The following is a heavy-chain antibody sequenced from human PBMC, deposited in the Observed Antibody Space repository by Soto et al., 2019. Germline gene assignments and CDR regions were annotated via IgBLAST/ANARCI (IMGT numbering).Heavy chain of an antibody. J-gene: IGHJ6*02. CDR1: GGSISSGNYY. CDR2: IYYSGST. Sequence: PSETLSLTCTVSGGSISSGNYYWSWIRQPPGKGLEWIGYIYYSGSTYYNPSLKSRVTISVDTPKNQFSLKLSSVTAADTAVYFCARVVESGSRAYYNAMDVWGQGTTVTVSS. CDR3: ARVVESGSRAYYNAMDV. V-gene: IGHV4-30-4*01. D-gene: IGHD3-10*01.